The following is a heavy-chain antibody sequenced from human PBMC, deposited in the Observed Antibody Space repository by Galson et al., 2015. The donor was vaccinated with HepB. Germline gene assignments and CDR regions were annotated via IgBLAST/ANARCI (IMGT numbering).Heavy chain of an antibody. D-gene: IGHD3-10*01. CDR1: GYTFTSYG. CDR2: ISAYNGNT. J-gene: IGHJ4*02. Sequence: SVKVSCKASGYTFTSYGISWVRQAPGQGLEWMGWISAYNGNTNYAQKLQGRVTMTTDTSTSTAYMELRSLRSDDTAVYYCARDEYSGFNVLLWFGEFSDYWGQGTLVTVSS. CDR3: ARDEYSGFNVLLWFGEFSDY. V-gene: IGHV1-18*01.